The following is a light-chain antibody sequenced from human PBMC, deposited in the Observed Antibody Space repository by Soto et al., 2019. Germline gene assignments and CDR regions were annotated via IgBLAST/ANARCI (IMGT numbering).Light chain of an antibody. CDR3: QQKSSYYS. J-gene: IGKJ2*03. V-gene: IGKV1-17*01. CDR1: QGIRSD. Sequence: DIQMTQSPSSLSASVGDRVTITCRASQGIRSDLGWYQQKPGKAPNRLIFAASSLESGVPSRFSGSGWGTEFTITSSRLQPDDFTTYYCQQKSSYYSFGQGTKVDVK. CDR2: AAS.